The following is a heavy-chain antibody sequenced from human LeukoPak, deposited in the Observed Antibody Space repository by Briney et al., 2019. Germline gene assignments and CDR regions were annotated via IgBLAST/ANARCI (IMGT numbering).Heavy chain of an antibody. CDR3: ARVSSGWYDFDY. D-gene: IGHD6-19*01. V-gene: IGHV3-33*08. J-gene: IGHJ4*02. Sequence: GGSLRLSCAASGFTFSSHWMHWVRQAPGKGLEWVAVIWYDGSNKYYADSVKGRFTISRDNSKNTLYLQMNSLRAEDTAVYYCARVSSGWYDFDYWGQGTLVTVSS. CDR1: GFTFSSHW. CDR2: IWYDGSNK.